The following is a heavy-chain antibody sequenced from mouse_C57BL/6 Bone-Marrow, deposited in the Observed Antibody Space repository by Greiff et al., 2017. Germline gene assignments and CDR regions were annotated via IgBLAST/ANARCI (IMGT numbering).Heavy chain of an antibody. Sequence: QVQLKQPGAELVKPGASVKMSCKASGYTFTSYWMHWVKQRPGRGLEWIGRIDPNSGGTKYNEKFKSKATLTVDKPSSSAYMQLSSLTSEDSAVYDCARETYDYFFDYWGRGNSLTVSA. CDR1: GYTFTSYW. CDR2: IDPNSGGT. CDR3: ARETYDYFFDY. V-gene: IGHV1-72*01. J-gene: IGHJ2*03. D-gene: IGHD2-4*01.